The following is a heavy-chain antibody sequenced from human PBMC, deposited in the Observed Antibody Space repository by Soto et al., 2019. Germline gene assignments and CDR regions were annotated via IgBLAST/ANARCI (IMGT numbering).Heavy chain of an antibody. CDR3: ARLSGSWQSSFDP. Sequence: QVQLQESGPGLVKPSQTLSLTCIVSGGSISSNDFYWSWIRQHPGKGLEWIGYIYYSGNTYYNPSLKSRVTILVDTSKNQFSLKVSSVTAADTAVYYCARLSGSWQSSFDPWGQGTLVTVSS. D-gene: IGHD6-13*01. V-gene: IGHV4-31*03. CDR1: GGSISSNDFY. CDR2: IYYSGNT. J-gene: IGHJ5*02.